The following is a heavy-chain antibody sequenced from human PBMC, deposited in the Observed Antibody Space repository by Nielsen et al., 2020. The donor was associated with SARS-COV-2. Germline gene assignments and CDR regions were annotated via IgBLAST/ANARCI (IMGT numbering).Heavy chain of an antibody. CDR3: ARDGGLYYYDSSGLFDY. CDR1: GGSFSGYY. Sequence: SETLSLTCAVYGGSFSGYYWSWIRQPPGKGLEWIGEINHSGSTNYNPSLKSRVTISVDTSKNQFSLKLSSVTAADTAVYYCARDGGLYYYDSSGLFDYWDQGTLVTVSS. CDR2: INHSGST. V-gene: IGHV4-34*01. D-gene: IGHD3-22*01. J-gene: IGHJ4*02.